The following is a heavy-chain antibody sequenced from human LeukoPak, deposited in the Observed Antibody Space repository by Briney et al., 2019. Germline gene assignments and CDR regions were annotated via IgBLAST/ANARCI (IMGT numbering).Heavy chain of an antibody. CDR3: ARDSRGRGYSYGYYFDY. CDR2: IYTTGST. V-gene: IGHV4-4*07. CDR1: GDSISSYY. Sequence: PSETLSLTCTVSGDSISSYYWSWVRQPAGKGLEWIGRIYTTGSTNYNPSLKSRVTMSIDTSKNQFSLKLSSVTAADTAVYYCARDSRGRGYSYGYYFDYWGQGTLVTVSS. J-gene: IGHJ4*02. D-gene: IGHD5-18*01.